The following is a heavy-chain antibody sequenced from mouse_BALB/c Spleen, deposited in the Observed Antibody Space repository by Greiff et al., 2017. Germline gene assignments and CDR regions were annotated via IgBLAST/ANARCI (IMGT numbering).Heavy chain of an antibody. V-gene: IGHV5-6-5*01. CDR1: GFTFSSYA. D-gene: IGHD2-3*01. CDR2: ISSGGST. J-gene: IGHJ3*01. CDR3: ARGGDGYTWFAY. Sequence: EVKVEESGGGLVKPGGSLKLSCAASGFTFSSYAMSWVRQTPEKRLEWVASISSGGSTYYPDSVKGRFTISRDNARNILYLQMSSLRSEDTAMYYCARGGDGYTWFAYWGQGTLVTVSA.